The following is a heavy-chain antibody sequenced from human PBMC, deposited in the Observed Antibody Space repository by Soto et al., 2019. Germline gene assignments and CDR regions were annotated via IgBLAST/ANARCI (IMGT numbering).Heavy chain of an antibody. D-gene: IGHD1-26*01. CDR1: GYTLTELS. CDR2: FDPEDGET. CDR3: ATTTHDNPGREGEIDY. V-gene: IGHV1-24*01. Sequence: ASVKVSCKVSGYTLTELSMHWVRQAPGKGLEWMGGFDPEDGETIYAQKFQGRVTMTEDTSTDTAYMELSSLRSEDTAVYYCATTTHDNPGREGEIDYWGQGTLVTVSS. J-gene: IGHJ4*02.